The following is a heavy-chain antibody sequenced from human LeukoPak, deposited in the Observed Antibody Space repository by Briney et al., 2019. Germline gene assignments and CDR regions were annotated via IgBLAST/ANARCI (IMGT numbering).Heavy chain of an antibody. V-gene: IGHV3-9*03. D-gene: IGHD3-3*01. CDR1: GFTFDDYA. Sequence: GRSLRLSCAASGFTFDDYAMHWVRQAPGKGLEWVSGISWNSGSIGYADSVKGRFTISRDNAKNSLYLQMNSLRAEDMALYYCAKDKSRFLEWLSFDYWGQGTLVTDSS. CDR2: ISWNSGSI. CDR3: AKDKSRFLEWLSFDY. J-gene: IGHJ4*02.